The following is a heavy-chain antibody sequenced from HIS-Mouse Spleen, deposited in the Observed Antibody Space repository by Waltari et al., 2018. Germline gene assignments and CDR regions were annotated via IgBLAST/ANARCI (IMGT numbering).Heavy chain of an antibody. Sequence: QLQLQESGPGLVKPSETLSLTCTVSGGSISSSSYYWGWIRQPPGKGLEWIGSIYYSGSTYDNPSLKSRVTISVDTSKNQFSLKLSSVTAADTAVYYCARGRRYYGSGSYGSFDYWGQGTLVTVSS. CDR1: GGSISSSSYY. D-gene: IGHD3-10*01. CDR2: IYYSGST. V-gene: IGHV4-39*07. CDR3: ARGRRYYGSGSYGSFDY. J-gene: IGHJ4*02.